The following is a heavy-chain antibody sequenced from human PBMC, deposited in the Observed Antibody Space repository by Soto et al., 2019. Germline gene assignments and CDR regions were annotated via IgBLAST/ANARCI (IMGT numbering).Heavy chain of an antibody. V-gene: IGHV4-34*01. CDR1: GGSFSGYY. Sequence: QVQLQQWGAGLLTPSGTLSLTCGVYGGSFSGYYWSWIRQPPGKGLEWIGEVSHSGRVNANPSLKSRLTISVETSKEPFSLTRISVTAADTAVYYCARVVSSGYRWFGPWGLGTPVIVSS. J-gene: IGHJ5*02. CDR3: ARVVSSGYRWFGP. D-gene: IGHD3-22*01. CDR2: VSHSGRV.